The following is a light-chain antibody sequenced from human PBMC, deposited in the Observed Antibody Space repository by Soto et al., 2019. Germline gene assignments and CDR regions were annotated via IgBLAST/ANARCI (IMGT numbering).Light chain of an antibody. CDR2: EVS. V-gene: IGLV2-8*01. Sequence: QSALTQPPSASGSPGQSVTISCTGTSSDIGGYNYVSWYQHHPGKAPKVMIYEVSKRPSGVPDRFSGSKSGNTASLTVSGLPPEEEADYYRSPNAGSNNLGVFRRGTQLARL. CDR1: SSDIGGYNY. J-gene: IGLJ3*02. CDR3: SPNAGSNNLGV.